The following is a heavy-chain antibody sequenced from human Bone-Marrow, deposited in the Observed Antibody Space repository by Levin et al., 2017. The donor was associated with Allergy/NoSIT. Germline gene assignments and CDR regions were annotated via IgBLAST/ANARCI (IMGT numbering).Heavy chain of an antibody. D-gene: IGHD2-2*01. CDR1: GFTFSNAW. CDR3: TTGCLFPGLIVVVPAEDYGMDV. V-gene: IGHV3-15*01. Sequence: GGSLRLSCAASGFTFSNAWMSWVRQAPGKGLEWVGRIKSKTDGGTTDYAAPVKGRFTISRDDSKNTLYLQMNSLKTEDTAVYYCTTGCLFPGLIVVVPAEDYGMDVWGQGTTVTVSS. J-gene: IGHJ6*02. CDR2: IKSKTDGGTT.